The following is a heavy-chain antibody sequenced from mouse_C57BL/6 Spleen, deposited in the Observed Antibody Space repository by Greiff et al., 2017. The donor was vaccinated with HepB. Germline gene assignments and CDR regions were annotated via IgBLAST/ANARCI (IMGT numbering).Heavy chain of an antibody. J-gene: IGHJ3*01. CDR1: GYTFTDYY. D-gene: IGHD2-4*01. V-gene: IGHV1-26*01. CDR3: ARGGDYDWFAY. Sequence: EVKLQQSGPELVKPGASVKISCKASGYTFTDYYMNWVKQSHGKSLEWIGDINPNNGGTSYNQKFKGKATLTVDKSSSTAYMELRSLTSEDSAVYYCARGGDYDWFAYWGQGTLVTVSA. CDR2: INPNNGGT.